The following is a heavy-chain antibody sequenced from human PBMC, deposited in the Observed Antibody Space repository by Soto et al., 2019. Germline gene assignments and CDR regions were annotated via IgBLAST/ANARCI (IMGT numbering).Heavy chain of an antibody. CDR1: GFTFSSYA. J-gene: IGHJ4*02. Sequence: GGSLRLSCAASGFTFSSYAMSWVRQAPGKGLEWVSAISGSGGSTYYADSVKGRFTISRDNSKNTLYLQMNSLRAEDTAVYYCAAQRPHSSGYYYVDYWGQGTLVTVSS. CDR2: ISGSGGST. V-gene: IGHV3-23*01. CDR3: AAQRPHSSGYYYVDY. D-gene: IGHD3-22*01.